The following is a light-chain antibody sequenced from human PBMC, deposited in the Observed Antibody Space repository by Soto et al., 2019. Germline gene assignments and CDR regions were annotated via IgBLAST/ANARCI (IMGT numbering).Light chain of an antibody. Sequence: DIQMTQSPSSLSASVGDRVTITCRASQTIIRYFNWYQQKPGRAPNLLIYAASSLHTGVPSRFSASGSGTEFTLTISSLQPEDSATYYFQQSYSTLFTFGPGTRVEIK. CDR3: QQSYSTLFT. CDR1: QTIIRY. J-gene: IGKJ3*01. V-gene: IGKV1-39*01. CDR2: AAS.